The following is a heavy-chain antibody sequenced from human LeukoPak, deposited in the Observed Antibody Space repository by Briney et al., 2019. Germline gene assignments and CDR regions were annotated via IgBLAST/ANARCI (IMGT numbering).Heavy chain of an antibody. CDR2: IYFSGNT. J-gene: IGHJ4*02. CDR1: GDSFSSYY. CDR3: ARVPGPADY. V-gene: IGHV4-4*07. Sequence: SETLSLTCTVSGDSFSSYYWSWIRQPAGKELEWIGRIYFSGNTDYNPSLKNRVTISVDKSKNQFSLRLNSVTAADTAVYYCARVPGPADYWGQGTLVTVSS.